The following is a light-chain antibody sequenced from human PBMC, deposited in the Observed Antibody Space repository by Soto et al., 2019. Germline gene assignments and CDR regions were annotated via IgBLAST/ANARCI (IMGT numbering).Light chain of an antibody. V-gene: IGLV2-14*01. CDR1: SSDIGGYNY. CDR3: SSYTSSSTVI. J-gene: IGLJ2*01. Sequence: QSVLTQPASVSGSPGQSITISCTGTSSDIGGYNYVSWYQHHPGKAPQLKIYEVSNRPSGVSNRFSGSKSGDTASLTISGLQAEDEADYYCSSYTSSSTVIFGGGTQLTVL. CDR2: EVS.